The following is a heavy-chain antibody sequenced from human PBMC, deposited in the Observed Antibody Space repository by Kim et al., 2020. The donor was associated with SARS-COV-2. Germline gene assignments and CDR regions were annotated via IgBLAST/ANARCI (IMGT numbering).Heavy chain of an antibody. J-gene: IGHJ5*02. CDR1: GFTFSIHD. CDR2: ITRSTGKT. D-gene: IGHD2-21*02. CDR3: ARGLAYCDGDCP. V-gene: IGHV3-48*02. Sequence: GGSLRLSCAATGFTFSIHDMHWVRQAPGKGLECVSFITRSTGKTFYADSVKGRFTISRDDAENSLYLQMDNLRDEDTAVYYCARGLAYCDGDCPWGQGTLVTVSS.